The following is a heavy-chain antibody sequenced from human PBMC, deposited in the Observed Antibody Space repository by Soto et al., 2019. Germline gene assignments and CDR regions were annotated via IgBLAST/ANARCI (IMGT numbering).Heavy chain of an antibody. CDR1: GFTFSSFC. CDR3: AGGAGSNKPFDY. Sequence: EVQMVGSGGGLVQPGGSLRLSCAASGFTFSSFCLHWVRQVSGKGLVWVSRVNSDGSTTAYADSVKGRFTVSRDNAKNTLYLQMDNLRAEDTAVYYCAGGAGSNKPFDYWGQGTLVTVSS. CDR2: VNSDGSTT. J-gene: IGHJ4*02. D-gene: IGHD2-2*01. V-gene: IGHV3-74*01.